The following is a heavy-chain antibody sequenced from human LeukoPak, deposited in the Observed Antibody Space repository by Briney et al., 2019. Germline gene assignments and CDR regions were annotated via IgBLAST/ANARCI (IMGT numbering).Heavy chain of an antibody. CDR2: IRYDGSNK. J-gene: IGHJ5*02. V-gene: IGHV3-30*02. Sequence: GGSLRLSCAASRFSFSSYSMNWVRQAPGKGLEWVAFIRYDGSNKYYADSVKGRFTISRDNSKNTLYLQMNSLRAEDTAVYYCAKDRCYDSSGAPGEWFDPWGQGTLVTVSS. D-gene: IGHD3-22*01. CDR1: RFSFSSYS. CDR3: AKDRCYDSSGAPGEWFDP.